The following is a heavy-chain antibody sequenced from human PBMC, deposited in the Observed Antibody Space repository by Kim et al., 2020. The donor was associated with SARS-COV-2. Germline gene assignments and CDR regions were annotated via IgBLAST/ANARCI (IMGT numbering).Heavy chain of an antibody. J-gene: IGHJ4*02. Sequence: SVKVSCKASGDTFSSYAISWVRQAPEQGLEWMGGIIPIFNTTNYAQNFQGRVTITADESTSTAYMELTSLRSEDTAVYYCARGVTLYGSGSFTYWGQGTLVTVSS. CDR3: ARGVTLYGSGSFTY. D-gene: IGHD3-10*01. V-gene: IGHV1-69*13. CDR1: GDTFSSYA. CDR2: IIPIFNTT.